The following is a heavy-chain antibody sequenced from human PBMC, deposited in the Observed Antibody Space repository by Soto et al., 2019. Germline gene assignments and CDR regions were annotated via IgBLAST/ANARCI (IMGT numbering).Heavy chain of an antibody. D-gene: IGHD6-6*01. Sequence: SETLSLTCTVSGGSISSSSYYWGWIRQPPGKGLECIGSIYYSGSTYYNPSLKSRVTISVDTSKNQFSLKLSSVTAADTAVYYCARHNGRQLASLYGMDVWGQGTTVTVSS. CDR2: IYYSGST. V-gene: IGHV4-39*01. CDR1: GGSISSSSYY. J-gene: IGHJ6*02. CDR3: ARHNGRQLASLYGMDV.